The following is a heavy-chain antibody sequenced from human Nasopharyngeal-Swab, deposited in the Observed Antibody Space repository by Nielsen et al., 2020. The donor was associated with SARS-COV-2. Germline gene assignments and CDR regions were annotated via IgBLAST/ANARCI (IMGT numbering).Heavy chain of an antibody. CDR2: IYYSGST. V-gene: IGHV4-31*03. J-gene: IGHJ4*02. CDR1: GGSISSGGYY. Sequence: SATLSLTCTVSGGSISSGGYYWSWIRQHPGKGLEWIGYIYYSGSTYYNPSLKSRVTISVDTSKNQFSLKLSSVTAADAAVYYCARVAVAGNLDYWGQGTLVTVSS. D-gene: IGHD6-19*01. CDR3: ARVAVAGNLDY.